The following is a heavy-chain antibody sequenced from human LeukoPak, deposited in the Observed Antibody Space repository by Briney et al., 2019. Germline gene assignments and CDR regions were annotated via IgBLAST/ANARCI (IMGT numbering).Heavy chain of an antibody. CDR2: IRGSSGST. Sequence: PGGSLRLSCAASGFTFNSYAMSWVRQAPGKGLERVSAIRGSSGSTYYADSVKGRFTMSRDNAKNSLYLQMTSLRAEDTALYYCAKDITVGGEWELRGAFDIWGQGTMVTVSS. J-gene: IGHJ3*02. CDR1: GFTFNSYA. D-gene: IGHD1-26*01. V-gene: IGHV3-23*01. CDR3: AKDITVGGEWELRGAFDI.